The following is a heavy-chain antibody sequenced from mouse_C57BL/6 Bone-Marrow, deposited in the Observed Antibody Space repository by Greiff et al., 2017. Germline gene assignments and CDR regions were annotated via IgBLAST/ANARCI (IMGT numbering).Heavy chain of an antibody. CDR3: ARPSYYYGSSYGAMDY. V-gene: IGHV4-1*01. CDR1: GIDFSRYW. J-gene: IGHJ4*01. D-gene: IGHD1-1*01. CDR2: INPDSSTI. Sequence: EVQRVASGGGLVQPGGSLKLSCAASGIDFSRYWMSWVRRAPGKGLEWIGEINPDSSTINYAPSLKDKFIISRDNAKNTLYLQMSKVRSEDTALYYCARPSYYYGSSYGAMDYWGQGTSVTVSS.